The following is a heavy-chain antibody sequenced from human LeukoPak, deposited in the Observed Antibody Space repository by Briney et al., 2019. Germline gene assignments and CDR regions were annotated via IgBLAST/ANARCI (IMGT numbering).Heavy chain of an antibody. J-gene: IGHJ4*02. Sequence: SETLPLTCAVYGGSFSGYYWSWIRQPPGKGLEWIGEINHSGSTNYNPSLKSRVTISVDTSKNQFSLKLSSVTAADTAVYYCARGGGRLRYFDWLSPLDYWGQGTLVTVSS. CDR3: ARGGGRLRYFDWLSPLDY. V-gene: IGHV4-34*01. D-gene: IGHD3-9*01. CDR2: INHSGST. CDR1: GGSFSGYY.